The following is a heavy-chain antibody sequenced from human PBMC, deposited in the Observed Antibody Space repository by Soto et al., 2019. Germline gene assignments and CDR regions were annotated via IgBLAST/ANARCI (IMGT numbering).Heavy chain of an antibody. J-gene: IGHJ4*02. V-gene: IGHV4-39*01. Sequence: PSETLSLTCTVSGDSISSSSFYWGWIRQPPGKGLEWIGRIFHTGATYQNPTLKSRLRMSVDTSKNQFSLNLSSVTATDTAVYYCARRRIVPTTNFDYWGQGTLVTVSS. CDR3: ARRRIVPTTNFDY. D-gene: IGHD1-26*01. CDR2: IFHTGAT. CDR1: GDSISSSSFY.